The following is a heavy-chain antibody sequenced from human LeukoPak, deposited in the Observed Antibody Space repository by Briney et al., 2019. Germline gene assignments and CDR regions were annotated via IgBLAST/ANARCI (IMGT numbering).Heavy chain of an antibody. CDR1: GGSISSYY. CDR2: IYYSGST. V-gene: IGHV4-59*01. J-gene: IGHJ4*02. Sequence: SETLSLTCTVSGGSISSYYWSWIRQPPGKGLEWIGYIYYSGSTNYNPSLKSRVTISVDTSKNQFSLKLSSVTAADTAVYYCARGGYCSSTSCYGKNFDYWGQGTLVTVSS. D-gene: IGHD2-2*01. CDR3: ARGGYCSSTSCYGKNFDY.